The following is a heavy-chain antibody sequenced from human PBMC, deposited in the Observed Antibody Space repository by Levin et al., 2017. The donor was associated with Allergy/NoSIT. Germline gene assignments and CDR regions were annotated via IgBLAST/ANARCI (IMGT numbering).Heavy chain of an antibody. CDR2: MSGSGVTI. Sequence: AGGSLRLSCVASGFRINSYAMSWVRQAPGKGLEWVSGMSGSGVTINYADSVKGRFTISRDNSENTLYLQMNSLRAEDTAVYYCAKGFDFWTSFYTGFDSWGQGALVTVSS. V-gene: IGHV3-23*01. CDR1: GFRINSYA. D-gene: IGHD3/OR15-3a*01. J-gene: IGHJ4*02. CDR3: AKGFDFWTSFYTGFDS.